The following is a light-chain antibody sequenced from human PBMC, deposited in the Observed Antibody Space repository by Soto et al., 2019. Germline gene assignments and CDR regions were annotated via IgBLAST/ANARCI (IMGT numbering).Light chain of an antibody. CDR3: SSYAGSNTVL. CDR1: SSDVGGYNY. Sequence: QSVLTQPPSASGSPGQSVTISCTGTSSDVGGYNYVSWYQQHPGKAPKLMIYEVSTRPSGVPDRFSGSKSGNTASLTVSGLQAEDEADYYCSSYAGSNTVLFGGGTKLTVL. CDR2: EVS. V-gene: IGLV2-8*01. J-gene: IGLJ2*01.